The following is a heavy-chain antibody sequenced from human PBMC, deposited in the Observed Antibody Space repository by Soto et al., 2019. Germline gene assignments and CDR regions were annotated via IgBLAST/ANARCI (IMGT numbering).Heavy chain of an antibody. CDR1: GFTFSDYY. D-gene: IGHD3-22*01. Sequence: GGSLRLSCAASGFTFSDYYMSWIRQAPGKGLEWVSYISSSSSYTKYADSVKGRFTISRDNAKYPLYLQMNSLRAEDTAVYYCVSYYYDNRGYQYYFDYWGQGILVTVSS. J-gene: IGHJ4*02. V-gene: IGHV3-11*03. CDR2: ISSSSSYT. CDR3: VSYYYDNRGYQYYFDY.